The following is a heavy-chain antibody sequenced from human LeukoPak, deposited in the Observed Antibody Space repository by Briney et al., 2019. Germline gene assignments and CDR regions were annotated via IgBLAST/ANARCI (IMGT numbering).Heavy chain of an antibody. D-gene: IGHD4-23*01. CDR2: IYYSGST. Sequence: PSETLSLTCTVSGGSVSSGSYYWSWIRQPPGKGLEWIGYIYYSGSTNYNPSLKSRVTISVDTSKNQFSLKLSSVTAADTAVYCCARDMDPDYGGYFDYWGQGTLVTVSS. CDR3: ARDMDPDYGGYFDY. J-gene: IGHJ4*02. CDR1: GGSVSSGSYY. V-gene: IGHV4-61*01.